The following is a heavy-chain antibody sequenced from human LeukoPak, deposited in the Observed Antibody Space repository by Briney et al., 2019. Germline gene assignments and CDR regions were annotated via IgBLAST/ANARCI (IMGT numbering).Heavy chain of an antibody. V-gene: IGHV3-23*01. Sequence: PGGTLRLSCAASGFTFSSYDMSWVRQAPGKGPEWVSTISGSGGSTYYADSVKGRFTISRDNSKNTLYLQMNSLRAEDTAVYHCAKDLTTRYFDYWGQGTLVTVSS. CDR1: GFTFSSYD. CDR2: ISGSGGST. J-gene: IGHJ4*02. D-gene: IGHD3-9*01. CDR3: AKDLTTRYFDY.